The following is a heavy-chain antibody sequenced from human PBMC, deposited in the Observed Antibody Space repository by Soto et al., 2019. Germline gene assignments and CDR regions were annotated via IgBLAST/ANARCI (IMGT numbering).Heavy chain of an antibody. Sequence: QEQLVQSGAEVREPGASVKVSCKASGYTFASHDITWVRQTAGQGLEYMGWMNPISEISKTTYLPNFRGRVSMTRDTSLETAYLELRGLRSDDTAVYFCARGATAYYDFWNNPRGDWLDLWGQGTLVTVSS. CDR2: MNPISEISKT. J-gene: IGHJ5*02. V-gene: IGHV1-8*01. D-gene: IGHD3-3*01. CDR1: GYTFASHD. CDR3: ARGATAYYDFWNNPRGDWLDL.